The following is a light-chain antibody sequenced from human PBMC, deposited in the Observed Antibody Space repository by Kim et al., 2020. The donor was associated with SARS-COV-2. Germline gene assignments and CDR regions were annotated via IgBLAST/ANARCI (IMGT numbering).Light chain of an antibody. CDR3: QAWDSYTAVV. J-gene: IGLJ2*01. V-gene: IGLV3-1*01. Sequence: VTPSTTASITCSGDKLGDKYACWYQQKPGQSPVLVIYQDSKRPSGIPERFSGSNSGNTATLTISGTQAMDEADYYCQAWDSYTAVVFGGGTQLTVL. CDR2: QDS. CDR1: KLGDKY.